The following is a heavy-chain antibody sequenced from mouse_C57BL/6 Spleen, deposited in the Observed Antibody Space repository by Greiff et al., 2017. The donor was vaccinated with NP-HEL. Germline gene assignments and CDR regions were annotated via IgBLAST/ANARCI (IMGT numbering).Heavy chain of an antibody. CDR3: ASDYGSSYYFDY. V-gene: IGHV1-80*01. J-gene: IGHJ2*01. Sequence: VKLMESGAELVKPGASVKISCKASGYAFSSYWMNWVKQRPGKGLEWIGQIYPGDGDTNYNGKFKGKATLTADKSSSTAYMQLSSLTSEDSAVYFCASDYGSSYYFDYWGQGTTLTVSS. CDR1: GYAFSSYW. D-gene: IGHD1-1*01. CDR2: IYPGDGDT.